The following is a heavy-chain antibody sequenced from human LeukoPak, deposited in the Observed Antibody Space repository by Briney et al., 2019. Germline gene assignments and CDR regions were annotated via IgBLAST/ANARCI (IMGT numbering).Heavy chain of an antibody. CDR2: INGDGRTA. J-gene: IGHJ4*02. V-gene: IGHV3-74*01. CDR1: GFTFSIYW. CDR3: ARDLRGYSYV. Sequence: GGSLRLSCAASGFTFSIYWMHWVRQAPGEGLVWVSRINGDGRTATYADSVKGRFTISRDNAKNSLYLQMNSLRAEDTAVYYCARDLRGYSYVWGQGTLVTVSS. D-gene: IGHD5-18*01.